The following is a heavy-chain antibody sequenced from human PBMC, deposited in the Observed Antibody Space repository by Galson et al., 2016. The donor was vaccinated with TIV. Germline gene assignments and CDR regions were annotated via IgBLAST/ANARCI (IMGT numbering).Heavy chain of an antibody. D-gene: IGHD5-12*01. V-gene: IGHV1-46*01. J-gene: IGHJ4*02. Sequence: SVKVSCKASGYIFTTYYIHWVRQAPGQGLEWMGMLNPSGVTTSYAEKFQDRVTMSMDTSTSTFYMELSSLTSEETAIYYCSREKYSGFGFWGQGTLVTVSS. CDR3: SREKYSGFGF. CDR1: GYIFTTYY. CDR2: LNPSGVTT.